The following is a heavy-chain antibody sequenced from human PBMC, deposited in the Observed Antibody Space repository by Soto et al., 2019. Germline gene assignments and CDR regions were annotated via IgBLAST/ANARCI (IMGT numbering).Heavy chain of an antibody. D-gene: IGHD3-9*01. CDR2: ISGSGGST. CDR3: AKNGPFSHYDILPGTGGWFDP. CDR1: GFTFSSYA. J-gene: IGHJ5*02. V-gene: IGHV3-23*01. Sequence: GGSLRLSCAASGFTFSSYAMSWVRQAPGKGLEWVSAISGSGGSTYYADSVKGRFTISRDNSKNTLYLQMNSLRAEDTAVYYCAKNGPFSHYDILPGTGGWFDPWGQGTLVTVSS.